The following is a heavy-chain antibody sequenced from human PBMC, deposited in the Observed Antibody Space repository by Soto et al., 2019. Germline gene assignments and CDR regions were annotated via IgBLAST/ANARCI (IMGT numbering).Heavy chain of an antibody. Sequence: GGSLRLSSAASGFIFRDFYMSWIRQVPGKGLEGRSKISSTSSCTDYADSENGRSTISRNNAKNVQFLQMSMLTADDTVVYYFARDLGGGSIFGAHYGMDVWGQGTTVTVSS. CDR2: ISSTSSCT. J-gene: IGHJ6*02. V-gene: IGHV3-11*06. CDR1: GFIFRDFY. CDR3: ARDLGGGSIFGAHYGMDV. D-gene: IGHD3-3*01.